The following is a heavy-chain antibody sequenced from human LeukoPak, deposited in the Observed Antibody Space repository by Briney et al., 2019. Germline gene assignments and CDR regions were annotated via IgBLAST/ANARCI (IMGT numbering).Heavy chain of an antibody. CDR3: AGEKRITMVRGVIY. D-gene: IGHD3-10*01. Sequence: PSETLSLTCTVSGGSLSSYYWSWIRQPAGKGLEWIGRIYTSGSTNYNPSLKSRVTMSVDTSKSQFSLKLSSVTAADTAVYYCAGEKRITMVRGVIYWGQGTLVTVSS. V-gene: IGHV4-4*07. CDR1: GGSLSSYY. CDR2: IYTSGST. J-gene: IGHJ4*02.